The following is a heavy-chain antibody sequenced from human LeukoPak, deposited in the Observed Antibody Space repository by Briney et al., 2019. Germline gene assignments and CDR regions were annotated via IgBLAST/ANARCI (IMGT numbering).Heavy chain of an antibody. CDR3: ARGGGRDFDY. V-gene: IGHV4-34*01. J-gene: IGHJ4*02. D-gene: IGHD2-15*01. CDR1: GGSFSGYY. CDR2: INHSGST. Sequence: SETLSLTCAVYGGSFSGYYWSWIRQPPGKGLEWIGEINHSGSTNYNPFLKSRVTISVDTSKNQFSLKVSSVTAADTAVYYCARGGGRDFDYWGQGTLVTVSS.